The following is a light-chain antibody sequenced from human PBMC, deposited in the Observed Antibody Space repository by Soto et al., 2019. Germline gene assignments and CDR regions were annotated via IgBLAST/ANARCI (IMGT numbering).Light chain of an antibody. CDR1: QSISSW. V-gene: IGKV1-5*03. CDR2: KAS. Sequence: DIQMTQSPSTLSASVGDRVTITCRASQSISSWLAWYQQKPGKAPNLLIYKASSLESGVPSRFSGSRSGTEFTLTISSLQPDDFATYYCQQYSSYSTFGQGTKVEIK. CDR3: QQYSSYST. J-gene: IGKJ1*01.